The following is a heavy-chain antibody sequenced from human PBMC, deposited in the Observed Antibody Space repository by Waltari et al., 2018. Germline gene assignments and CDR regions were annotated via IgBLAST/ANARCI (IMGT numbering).Heavy chain of an antibody. D-gene: IGHD6-6*01. V-gene: IGHV4-39*01. CDR1: GGSISGSPLY. CDR2: IYYAGSS. J-gene: IGHJ4*02. Sequence: QLQLQESGPGLVRPSETLSLSCTVSGGSISGSPLYWGWIRQPPGKGLEWIGSIYYAGSSYYNSALRSRSTMSVDTSKNQFSLKLTSVTAADTAVYYCAAVAAQGNFWGQGFLVTVSS. CDR3: AAVAAQGNF.